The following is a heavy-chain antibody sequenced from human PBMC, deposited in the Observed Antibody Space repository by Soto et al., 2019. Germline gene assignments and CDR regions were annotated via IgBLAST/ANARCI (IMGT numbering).Heavy chain of an antibody. CDR3: CSKGPLRPPHY. CDR1: GFTFSSYA. Sequence: GGYLRLSCAASGFTFSSYAMSWVRQAPGKGLEWVSAISGSGGSTYYADSVKGRFTISRDNSKNTLYLQMNSLRAEDTAVYYCCSKGPLRPPHYWGQGTLVTVSS. V-gene: IGHV3-23*01. D-gene: IGHD5-12*01. J-gene: IGHJ4*02. CDR2: ISGSGGST.